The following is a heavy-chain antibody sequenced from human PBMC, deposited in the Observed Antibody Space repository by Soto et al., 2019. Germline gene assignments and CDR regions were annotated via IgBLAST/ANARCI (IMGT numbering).Heavy chain of an antibody. CDR2: IYWDDEK. Sequence: QITLTESGPTLVKPTQSLTLTCTFSAFALSTDGAGVGWIRQPPGKALEWLALIYWDDEKSYNPSLQSRLTLTNDASSNRVVLTMTNLDPVDTARYYCAPLYGSQNSYGFHLDSWGQGTVVPVSS. D-gene: IGHD3-10*01. CDR3: APLYGSQNSYGFHLDS. CDR1: AFALSTDGAG. V-gene: IGHV2-5*02. J-gene: IGHJ4*02.